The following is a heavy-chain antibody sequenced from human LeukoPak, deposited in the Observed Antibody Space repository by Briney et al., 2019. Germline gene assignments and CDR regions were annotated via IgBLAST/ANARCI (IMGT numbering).Heavy chain of an antibody. CDR2: ISNDGDAK. J-gene: IGHJ4*02. CDR3: ARLIAAAGT. Sequence: GGSLRLSCAAPGFTSSNYAMHWVRQAPGKGLEWMAVISNDGDAKHYADSVKGRFTISRDNAKNSLYLQMNSLRAEDTAVYYCARLIAAAGTWGQGTLVTVSS. CDR1: GFTSSNYA. D-gene: IGHD6-13*01. V-gene: IGHV3-33*08.